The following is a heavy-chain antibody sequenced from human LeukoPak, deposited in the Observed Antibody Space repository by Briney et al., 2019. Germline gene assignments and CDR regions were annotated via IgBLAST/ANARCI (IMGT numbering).Heavy chain of an antibody. CDR1: GFTFSSYS. D-gene: IGHD6-13*01. J-gene: IGHJ1*01. CDR2: ISSSSSYI. CDR3: AKEAVRSSIAVAGTRYFQH. Sequence: GGSLRLSCAASGFTFSSYSMNWVRQAPGKGLEWVSSISSSSSYIYYADSVKGRFTISRDNAKNSLYLQMNSLRAEDTAVYYCAKEAVRSSIAVAGTRYFQHWGQGTLVTVSS. V-gene: IGHV3-21*04.